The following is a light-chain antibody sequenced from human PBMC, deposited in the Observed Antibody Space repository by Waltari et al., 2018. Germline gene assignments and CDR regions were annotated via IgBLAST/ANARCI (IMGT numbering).Light chain of an antibody. J-gene: IGLJ1*01. Sequence: QSALTQPRSVSGSPGQSVTISCTGTSSDVGAYKYVSWYQHHPGKAPKLILFDVTKRPSGCPYRFPGAKSGDTASLTISGLEASDESDYFCCSYAGDSSYVFGTGTTVSVL. CDR2: DVT. V-gene: IGLV2-11*01. CDR3: CSYAGDSSYV. CDR1: SSDVGAYKY.